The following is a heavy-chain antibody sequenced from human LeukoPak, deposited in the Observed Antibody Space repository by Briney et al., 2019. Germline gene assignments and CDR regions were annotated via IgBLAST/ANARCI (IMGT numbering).Heavy chain of an antibody. D-gene: IGHD1-26*01. CDR1: GGSFSGYY. J-gene: IGHJ4*02. CDR3: ARDVGSYYFDY. V-gene: IGHV4-34*01. Sequence: SETLSLTCAVYGGSFSGYYWSWIRQPPGKGLEWIGEINHSGSTNYNPSLKSRVTISVDTSKNQFSLKLSSVTAADTAVYYRARDVGSYYFDYWGQGTLVTVSS. CDR2: INHSGST.